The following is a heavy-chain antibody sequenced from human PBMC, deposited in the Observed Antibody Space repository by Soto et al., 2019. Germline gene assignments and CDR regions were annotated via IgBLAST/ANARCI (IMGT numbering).Heavy chain of an antibody. D-gene: IGHD3-3*01. CDR3: TRVKGLHFLEMLLFDY. V-gene: IGHV3-49*03. J-gene: IGHJ4*02. CDR2: ITSNAYGGTT. Sequence: PGGSLRLSCTASGFTFGDYAMSWFRQAPGKGLEWVGFITSNAYGGTTKYAASVEGRFTVSRDDSKSIAYLDMNSLNTEDAAVYYCTRVKGLHFLEMLLFDYWGEATQV. CDR1: GFTFGDYA.